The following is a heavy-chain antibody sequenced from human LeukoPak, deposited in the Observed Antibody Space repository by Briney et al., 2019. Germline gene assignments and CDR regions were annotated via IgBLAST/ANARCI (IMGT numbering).Heavy chain of an antibody. CDR2: FDPEDGET. Sequence: ASVKVSCKVSGYTLTELSMHWVRQAPGKGLEWMGGFDPEDGETIYAQKFQGRVTMTEDTSTDTAYMELSSLRSEDTAVYYCARAACGGDCYDFDYWGQGTLVTVSS. V-gene: IGHV1-24*01. CDR3: ARAACGGDCYDFDY. D-gene: IGHD2-21*02. J-gene: IGHJ4*02. CDR1: GYTLTELS.